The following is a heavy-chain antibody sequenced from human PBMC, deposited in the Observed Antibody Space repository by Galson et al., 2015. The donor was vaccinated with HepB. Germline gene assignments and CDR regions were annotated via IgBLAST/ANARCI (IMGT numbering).Heavy chain of an antibody. J-gene: IGHJ4*02. Sequence: SLRLSCAASGFTFSSYGMHWVRQAPGKGLEWVAVIWYDGSNKYYADSVKGRFTISRDNSKNTLYLQMNSLRAEDTAVYYCARDKPAMVRGAHSRYFDYWGQGTLVTVSS. D-gene: IGHD3-10*01. V-gene: IGHV3-33*01. CDR3: ARDKPAMVRGAHSRYFDY. CDR1: GFTFSSYG. CDR2: IWYDGSNK.